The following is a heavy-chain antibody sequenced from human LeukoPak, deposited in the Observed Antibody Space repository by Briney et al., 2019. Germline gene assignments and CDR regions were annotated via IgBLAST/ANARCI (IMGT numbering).Heavy chain of an antibody. CDR3: AKEIWPTVTIPGRTYFDY. CDR2: IQYDGRNK. J-gene: IGHJ4*02. CDR1: RFTFSSYG. Sequence: GGSLRLSCAASRFTFSSYGMHWVRQAPGKGLEWVAFIQYDGRNKYYADSVKGRFNISRENYKNTLYLQMNSLSTEDTAVYYCAKEIWPTVTIPGRTYFDYWGQGTLVTVSS. D-gene: IGHD4-17*01. V-gene: IGHV3-30*02.